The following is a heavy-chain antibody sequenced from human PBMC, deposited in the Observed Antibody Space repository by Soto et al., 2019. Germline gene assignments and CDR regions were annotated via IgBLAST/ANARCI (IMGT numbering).Heavy chain of an antibody. D-gene: IGHD3-22*01. Sequence: GGSLRLSXAVSGFTFSNFAMSWVRQAPGKGLEWVSAITGSGGSTYYADSVKGRFTISRDNSKNMLYLQMNSLRAEDTAVYYCAQPLYYYDSSGYSKCYDYWGQGTLVTVSS. CDR2: ITGSGGST. V-gene: IGHV3-23*01. J-gene: IGHJ4*02. CDR3: AQPLYYYDSSGYSKCYDY. CDR1: GFTFSNFA.